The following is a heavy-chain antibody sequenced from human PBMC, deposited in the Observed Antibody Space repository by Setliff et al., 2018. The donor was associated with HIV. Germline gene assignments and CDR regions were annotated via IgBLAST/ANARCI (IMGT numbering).Heavy chain of an antibody. V-gene: IGHV4-39*07. CDR1: GDSIRSNFNY. CDR2: GFHSGTT. CDR3: ARDMTYYYDTSGSFGWFDP. D-gene: IGHD3-22*01. J-gene: IGHJ5*02. Sequence: SETLSLTCTVSGDSIRSNFNYWGWIRQSPGKGLEWIGSGFHSGTTYYNPSLKSRVTISVDTSKNQLSLKVNSVTAADTAVYYCARDMTYYYDTSGSFGWFDPWGQGTLVTVSS.